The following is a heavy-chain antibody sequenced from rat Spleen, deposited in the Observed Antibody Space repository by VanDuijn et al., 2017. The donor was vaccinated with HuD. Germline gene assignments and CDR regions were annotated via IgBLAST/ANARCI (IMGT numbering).Heavy chain of an antibody. CDR3: SRDRLGAGFDY. V-gene: IGHV2-45*01. CDR1: GFSLTSYN. Sequence: QVQLKESGPGLVQPSETLSLTCTVSGFSLTSYNVHWVRQPPGKGLEWMGIMWNGGNTAYNSALKSRLSISRDTSKSQIFLKMNTLQTEDTAIYYCSRDRLGAGFDYWGQGVMVTVSS. CDR2: MWNGGNT. J-gene: IGHJ2*01. D-gene: IGHD5-1*01.